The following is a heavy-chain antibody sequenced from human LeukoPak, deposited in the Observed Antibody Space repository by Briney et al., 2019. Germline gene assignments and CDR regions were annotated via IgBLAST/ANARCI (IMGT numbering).Heavy chain of an antibody. CDR2: TYYRSQWYN. CDR3: ARGGYYDFWSGYYFWCDP. CDR1: GDSVSSNSAA. V-gene: IGHV6-1*01. J-gene: IGHJ5*02. Sequence: SQTLSLTCAISGDSVSSNSAAWNWIRQSPSRGLAWLGRTYYRSQWYNDHAVSVKSRITINQDTSKNQFSLQLNSVTPEDTAVYYCARGGYYDFWSGYYFWCDPWGQGTLVTVSS. D-gene: IGHD3-3*01.